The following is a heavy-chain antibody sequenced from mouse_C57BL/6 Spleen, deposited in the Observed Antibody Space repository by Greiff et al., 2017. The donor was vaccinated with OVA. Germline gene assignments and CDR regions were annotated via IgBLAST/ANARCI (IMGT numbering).Heavy chain of an antibody. V-gene: IGHV5-12*01. Sequence: EVKVVESGGGLVQPGGSLKLSCAASGFTFSDYYMYWVRQTPEKRLEWVAYISNGGGSTYYPDTVKGRFTISRDNAKNTLYLQMSRLKSEDTAMYYCARLGAYGKYFDVWGTGTTVTVSS. D-gene: IGHD1-1*01. CDR1: GFTFSDYY. CDR2: ISNGGGST. J-gene: IGHJ1*03. CDR3: ARLGAYGKYFDV.